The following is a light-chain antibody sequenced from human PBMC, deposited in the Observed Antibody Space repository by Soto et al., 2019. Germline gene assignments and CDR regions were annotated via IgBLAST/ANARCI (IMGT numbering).Light chain of an antibody. CDR1: SSDIGNDDL. CDR2: EAS. V-gene: IGLV2-23*01. CDR3: SSYAGSKTHV. J-gene: IGLJ1*01. Sequence: QSALARAVSAPGSPGQSITISCTGTSSDIGNDDLVSWYLQHASKAPKLTIYEASKRPSGASSSFSGSKSGNMAALTISGRHAANDADYYCSSYAGSKTHVFGTGTKVTVL.